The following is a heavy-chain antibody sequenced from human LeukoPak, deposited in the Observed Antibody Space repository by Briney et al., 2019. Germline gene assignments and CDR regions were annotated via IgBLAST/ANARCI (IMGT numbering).Heavy chain of an antibody. J-gene: IGHJ6*03. CDR2: IIPILGIA. D-gene: IGHD2-2*01. CDR1: GYTFTGYY. V-gene: IGHV1-69*04. CDR3: ARVMYPYYMDV. Sequence: ASVKVSCKASGYTFTGYYMHWVRQAPGQGLEWMGRIIPILGIANYAQKFQGRVTITADKSTSTAYMELSSLRSEDTAVYYCARVMYPYYMDVWGKGTTVTVSS.